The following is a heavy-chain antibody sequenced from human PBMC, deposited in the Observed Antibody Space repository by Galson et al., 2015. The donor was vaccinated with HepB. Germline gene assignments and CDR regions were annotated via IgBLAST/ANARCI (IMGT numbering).Heavy chain of an antibody. CDR2: IYHSGST. D-gene: IGHD1-26*01. J-gene: IGHJ4*02. V-gene: IGHV4-30-2*01. Sequence: TLSLTCAVSGGSISSGGYSWSWIRQPPGKGLEWIGYIYHSGSTYYNPSLKSRVTISVDRSKNQFSLKLSSVTAADTAVYYCARGRAVGATTYFDYWGQGTLVTVSS. CDR3: ARGRAVGATTYFDY. CDR1: GGSISSGGYS.